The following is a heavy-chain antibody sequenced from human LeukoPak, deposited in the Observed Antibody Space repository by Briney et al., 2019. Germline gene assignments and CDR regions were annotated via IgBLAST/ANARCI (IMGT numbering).Heavy chain of an antibody. J-gene: IGHJ6*02. V-gene: IGHV4-39*07. CDR1: GGSISSRSYY. CDR2: IYYSGST. CDR3: ARGRIAKIVVVHSFSYGMDV. Sequence: KPSETLSLTCTVSGGSISSRSYYWGWIRQPPGKGLEWIGSIYYSGSTYYNPSLKSRVTISVDTSKNQLSLELRSVTAADTAVYYCARGRIAKIVVVHSFSYGMDVWGQGTTVTVSS. D-gene: IGHD3-22*01.